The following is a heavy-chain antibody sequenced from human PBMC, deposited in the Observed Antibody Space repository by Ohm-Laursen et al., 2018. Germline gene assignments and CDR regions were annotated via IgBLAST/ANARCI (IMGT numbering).Heavy chain of an antibody. V-gene: IGHV3-23*01. D-gene: IGHD6-19*01. CDR1: GFIFSGYG. J-gene: IGHJ3*02. CDR2: ISYSGGST. Sequence: SLRLSCAASGFIFSGYGIHWVRQAPGKGLEWVSAISYSGGSTYYADSVKGRFTISRDNSKNTLYLQMNSLRAEDTALYYCAKVRAVADAFDIWGQGTMVTVSS. CDR3: AKVRAVADAFDI.